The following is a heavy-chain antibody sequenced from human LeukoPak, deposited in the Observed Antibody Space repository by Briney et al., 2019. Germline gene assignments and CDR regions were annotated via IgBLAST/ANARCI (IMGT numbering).Heavy chain of an antibody. CDR3: ARGVNGDTDF. Sequence: PGGSLRLSCAASGFTFSTPWMHWVRQPPGKGLVWVSRTNRDETVTTYADSVKGRFTISRDNARNTLYLQMNSLRAEDTAIYYCARGVNGDTDFWGQGTLATVSS. CDR2: TNRDETVT. V-gene: IGHV3-74*03. J-gene: IGHJ4*02. CDR1: GFTFSTPW. D-gene: IGHD2-21*01.